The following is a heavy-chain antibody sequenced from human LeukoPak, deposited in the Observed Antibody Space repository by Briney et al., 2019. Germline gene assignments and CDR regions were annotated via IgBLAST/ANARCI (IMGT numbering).Heavy chain of an antibody. CDR1: GFTVSSNY. Sequence: GGSLRLSCAASGFTVSSNYMSWVRQAPGKGLEWVSVIYSGGSTYYADSVKGRFTISRDNSKNTLYLQMNSLRAGDTAVYYCARARHSSGYYFDYWGQGTLVTVSS. CDR3: ARARHSSGYYFDY. V-gene: IGHV3-66*01. CDR2: IYSGGST. J-gene: IGHJ4*02. D-gene: IGHD3-22*01.